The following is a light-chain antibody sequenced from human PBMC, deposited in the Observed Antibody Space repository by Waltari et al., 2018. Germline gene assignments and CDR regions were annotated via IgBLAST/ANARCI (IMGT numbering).Light chain of an antibody. CDR3: STWNNDLGGFVL. CDR2: RND. CDR1: NSNIPRHF. J-gene: IGLJ2*01. V-gene: IGLV1-47*01. Sequence: QSVLTQPPSVSGTSGQTITIPCSGSNSNIPRHFAYPIQTPHGTHPSPRPHNHLPGPPPRLLIYRNDQRPSGIPDRFSGSKSGTSASLAISGLRSDDEGDYFCSTWNNDLGGFVLFGEGTRLTVL.